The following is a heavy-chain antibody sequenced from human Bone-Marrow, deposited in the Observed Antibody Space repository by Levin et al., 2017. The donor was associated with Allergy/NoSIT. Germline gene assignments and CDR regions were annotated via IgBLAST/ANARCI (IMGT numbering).Heavy chain of an antibody. J-gene: IGHJ6*02. D-gene: IGHD3-10*01. CDR1: GGSFSGYY. V-gene: IGHV4-34*01. CDR3: ARGHRGNPRLGYYYYGMDG. CDR2: INHSGST. Sequence: PSQTLSLTCAVYGGSFSGYYWSWIRPPPGKGLEWIGEINHSGSTNYNPSLKSRVTISVDTSKNQFSLKLSSVTAADTAVYYCARGHRGNPRLGYYYYGMDGWGQGTTVTVSS.